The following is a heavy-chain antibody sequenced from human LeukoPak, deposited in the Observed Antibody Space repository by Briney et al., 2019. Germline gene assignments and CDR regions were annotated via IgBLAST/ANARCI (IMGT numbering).Heavy chain of an antibody. CDR1: GGSLSSYY. CDR2: IYTSGST. J-gene: IGHJ4*02. D-gene: IGHD3-3*01. CDR3: AGDYDFWSGYLDY. Sequence: PSETLSLTCTVSGGSLSSYYWRWVRQPAGKGLEWIGRIYTSGSTNYNPSLKSRVTMSVDTSKNQFSLKLSPVTAADTAVYYCAGDYDFWSGYLDYWGQGTLVTVSS. V-gene: IGHV4-4*07.